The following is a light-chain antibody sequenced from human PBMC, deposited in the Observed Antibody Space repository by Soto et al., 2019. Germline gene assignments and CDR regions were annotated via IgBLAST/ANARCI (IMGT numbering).Light chain of an antibody. Sequence: EIVMTQSPATLSVSPGERATLSCRASQSVNSNLAWYQQKPGQAPRLLIYGASTRATVIPARFSGSGSGTEFTLTISSLQSEDFAVYYCQQYNNWPWTFGQGTKVDIK. CDR3: QQYNNWPWT. J-gene: IGKJ1*01. CDR2: GAS. V-gene: IGKV3-15*01. CDR1: QSVNSN.